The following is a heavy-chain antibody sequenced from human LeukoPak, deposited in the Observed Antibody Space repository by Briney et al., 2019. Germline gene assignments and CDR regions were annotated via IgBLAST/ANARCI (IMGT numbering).Heavy chain of an antibody. V-gene: IGHV3-30*03. D-gene: IGHD1-26*01. Sequence: PGGSLRLSCEGSGFIASAFGFSSFAMYWVRQAPGKGLEWVAVISSGGDTKYYGDSVKGRFTISRDNAKNSLYLQMNSLRAEDTAFYYCARDGVGWETTSWGQGTLVTVSS. CDR1: GFIASAFGFSSFA. J-gene: IGHJ5*02. CDR3: ARDGVGWETTS. CDR2: ISSGGDTK.